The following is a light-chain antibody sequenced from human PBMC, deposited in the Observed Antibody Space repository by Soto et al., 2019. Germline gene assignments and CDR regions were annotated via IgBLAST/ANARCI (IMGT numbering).Light chain of an antibody. V-gene: IGKV3-20*01. CDR3: QQDLTSPWT. J-gene: IGKJ1*01. Sequence: VLTQSPGTLSLSPGERATLSCRASQSVSSGYLAWYQQKPGQAPRLLIYGGSSRATGIPDRFSGSASGTDFTLTISRLEPEDFAVYYCQQDLTSPWTFGQGAKVEIK. CDR2: GGS. CDR1: QSVSSGY.